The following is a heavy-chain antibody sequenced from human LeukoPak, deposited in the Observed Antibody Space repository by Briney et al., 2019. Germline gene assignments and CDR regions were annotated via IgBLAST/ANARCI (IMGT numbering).Heavy chain of an antibody. Sequence: GGSLRLSCAASGFSLSSYEVNWVRQAPGKGLEWVSYISTSGSAKYYADSVKGRFTISRDNAENSLYLQMNSLRAEDTAVYYCARRYCSSTSCTLDYWGQGTLVTVSS. CDR2: ISTSGSAK. V-gene: IGHV3-48*03. CDR1: GFSLSSYE. J-gene: IGHJ4*02. CDR3: ARRYCSSTSCTLDY. D-gene: IGHD2-2*01.